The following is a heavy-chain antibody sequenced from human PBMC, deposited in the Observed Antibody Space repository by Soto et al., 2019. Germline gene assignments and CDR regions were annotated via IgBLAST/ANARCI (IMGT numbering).Heavy chain of an antibody. Sequence: ASVKVSCKASGYTFTSYDINWVRQATGQGLEWMGWMNPNSGNTGYAQKFQGRVTMTRNTSISTAYMELSSLRSEDTAVYYCARGPYELYSGYDLGSAFDIWGKGTMVTVSS. CDR1: GYTFTSYD. CDR3: ARGPYELYSGYDLGSAFDI. V-gene: IGHV1-8*01. J-gene: IGHJ3*02. D-gene: IGHD5-12*01. CDR2: MNPNSGNT.